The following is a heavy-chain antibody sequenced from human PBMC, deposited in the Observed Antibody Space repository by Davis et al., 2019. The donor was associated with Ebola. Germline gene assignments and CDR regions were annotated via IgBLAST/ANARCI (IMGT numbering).Heavy chain of an antibody. CDR1: GYTFTSYA. CDR3: ARVQVVVVAATHFGMDV. J-gene: IGHJ6*02. D-gene: IGHD2-15*01. V-gene: IGHV1-3*01. CDR2: ISAGNGNT. Sequence: ASVKVSCKASGYTFTSYAMHWVRQAPGQRLEWMGWISAGNGNTNYAQKLQGRVTMTTDTSTSTAYMELRSLRSDDTAVYYCARVQVVVVAATHFGMDVWGQGTTVTVSS.